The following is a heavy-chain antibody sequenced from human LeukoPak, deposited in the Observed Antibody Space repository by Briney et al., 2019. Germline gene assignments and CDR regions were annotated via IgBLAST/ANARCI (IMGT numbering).Heavy chain of an antibody. CDR1: GFTFSTYT. J-gene: IGHJ4*02. Sequence: GGSLKLSCAASGFTFSTYTMNWVRQAPGKGLEWVSSISSIGSTIYYADSVKGRFTISRDNAKNSLYLQMNSLRVEDTAVYYCARDLGATIFDFDYWGQGTLVTVSS. CDR3: ARDLGATIFDFDY. D-gene: IGHD1-26*01. CDR2: ISSIGSTI. V-gene: IGHV3-48*01.